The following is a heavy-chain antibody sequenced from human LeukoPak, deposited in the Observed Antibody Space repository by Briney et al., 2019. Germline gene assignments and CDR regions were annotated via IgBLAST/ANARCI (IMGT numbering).Heavy chain of an antibody. CDR1: GYTFTSYA. CDR2: INTNTGNP. Sequence: ASVKVSCKASGYTFTSYAMNWLLQAPGQGLEWMGWINTNTGNPTYARGFTGRFVFSLDPSVSTAYLQISSLKAEDTAVYYCARPNSYGYNYYYYMDVWGKGTTVTVSS. D-gene: IGHD5-18*01. V-gene: IGHV7-4-1*02. J-gene: IGHJ6*03. CDR3: ARPNSYGYNYYYYMDV.